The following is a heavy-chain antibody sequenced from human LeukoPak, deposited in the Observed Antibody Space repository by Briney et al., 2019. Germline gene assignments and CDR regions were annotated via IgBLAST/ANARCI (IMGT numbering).Heavy chain of an antibody. Sequence: GGSLRLSCTASGFTFSNFWMGWVRQAPGKGLEWVANIKQDETEKFYLGSVKGRFTISRDNAKNSLYLQMNSLRVEDTAVYYCAREDTALVIAYWGQGTLVTVSS. J-gene: IGHJ4*02. CDR3: AREDTALVIAY. V-gene: IGHV3-7*01. CDR2: IKQDETEK. CDR1: GFTFSNFW. D-gene: IGHD5-18*01.